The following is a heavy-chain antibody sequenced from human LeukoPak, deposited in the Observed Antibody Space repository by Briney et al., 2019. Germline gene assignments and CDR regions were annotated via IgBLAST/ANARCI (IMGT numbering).Heavy chain of an antibody. Sequence: PSETLSLTCAVYGGSFSGYYWSWIRQPPGKGLEWLGEINHSGSTNYNPSLKSRVTISVDTSKNQFSLKLSSVTAADTAVYYCARSYYGSGSYYRIDYWGQGTLVTVSS. D-gene: IGHD3-10*01. V-gene: IGHV4-34*01. CDR3: ARSYYGSGSYYRIDY. CDR1: GGSFSGYY. CDR2: INHSGST. J-gene: IGHJ4*02.